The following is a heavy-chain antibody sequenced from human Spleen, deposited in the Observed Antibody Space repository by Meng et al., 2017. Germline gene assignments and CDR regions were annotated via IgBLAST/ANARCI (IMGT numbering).Heavy chain of an antibody. J-gene: IGHJ5*02. V-gene: IGHV4-34*01. Sequence: VQLPQWGAGLLKPSETLSLTCAVFGGSLSGYSWNWLRQPPGKGLEWIGEINHSGITNYNPSLKSRVTLSVDTSKDHFSLKLSSVTAADTAVYYCARAPWAGARGTWGQGILVTVSS. CDR2: INHSGIT. CDR3: ARAPWAGARGT. CDR1: GGSLSGYS. D-gene: IGHD1-26*01.